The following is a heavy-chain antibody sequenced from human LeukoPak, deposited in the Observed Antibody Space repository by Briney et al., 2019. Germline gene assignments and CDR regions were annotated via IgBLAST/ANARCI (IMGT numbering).Heavy chain of an antibody. J-gene: IGHJ4*02. CDR3: ARGGVDS. CDR2: INSDGSTT. CDR1: GFTFRSYW. Sequence: GGSLRLSCAASGFTFRSYWMHWVRQVSGKGLVWVSRINSDGSTTTYADSVKGRFTISRDNAKNTLYLQMNSLRAEDTAVYYCARGGVDSWGQGTLVTVSS. V-gene: IGHV3-74*01.